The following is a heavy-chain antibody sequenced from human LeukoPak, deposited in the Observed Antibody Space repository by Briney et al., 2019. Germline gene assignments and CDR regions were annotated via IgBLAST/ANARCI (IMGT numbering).Heavy chain of an antibody. CDR2: INPSGGST. V-gene: IGHV1-46*01. D-gene: IGHD1-26*01. Sequence: ASVKVSCKASGGTFSSYAISWVRQAPGQGLEWMGIINPSGGSTSYAQKFQGRVTMTRDTSTSTVYMELSSLRSEDTAVYYCARVIVGATGGDYWGQGTLVTVSS. J-gene: IGHJ4*02. CDR3: ARVIVGATGGDY. CDR1: GGTFSSYA.